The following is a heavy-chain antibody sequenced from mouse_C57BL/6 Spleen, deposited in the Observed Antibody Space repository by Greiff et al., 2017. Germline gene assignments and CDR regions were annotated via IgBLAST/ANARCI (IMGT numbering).Heavy chain of an antibody. CDR3: ARHRGYGYYAMDY. V-gene: IGHV2-6-1*01. CDR2: IWSDGST. D-gene: IGHD1-1*02. Sequence: VQLQESGPGLVAPSQSLSITCTVSGFSLTSYGVHWVRQPPGKGLEWLVVIWSDGSTTYNSALKSRLSISKDNSKSQVFLKMNSLQTDDTAMYYCARHRGYGYYAMDYWGQGTSVTVSS. CDR1: GFSLTSYG. J-gene: IGHJ4*01.